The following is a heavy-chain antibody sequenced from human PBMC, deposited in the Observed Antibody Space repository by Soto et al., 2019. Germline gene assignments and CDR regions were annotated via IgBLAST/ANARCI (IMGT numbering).Heavy chain of an antibody. CDR2: ISYDGSNK. J-gene: IGHJ5*02. Sequence: PGGSLRLSCAASGFTFSSYGMHWVRQAPGKGLEWVAVISYDGSNKYYADSVKGRFTISRDNSKNTLYLQMNSLRAEDTAVYYSAKDPYDFWSGYPTPWFDPWGQGTLVTVSS. V-gene: IGHV3-30*18. D-gene: IGHD3-3*01. CDR3: AKDPYDFWSGYPTPWFDP. CDR1: GFTFSSYG.